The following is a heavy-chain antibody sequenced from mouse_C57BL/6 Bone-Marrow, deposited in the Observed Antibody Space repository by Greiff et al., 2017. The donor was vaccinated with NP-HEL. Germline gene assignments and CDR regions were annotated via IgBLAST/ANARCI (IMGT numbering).Heavy chain of an antibody. Sequence: QVQLQQSGAELVKPGASVKLSCKASGYTFTSYWMHWVKQRPGQCLEWIGMIHPNSGSTNYNEKFKSKATLTVDKSSSTAYMQLSSLTSEDSAVYYCAPYGYEDAMDYWGQGTSVTVSS. CDR2: IHPNSGST. D-gene: IGHD2-2*01. CDR1: GYTFTSYW. J-gene: IGHJ4*01. CDR3: APYGYEDAMDY. V-gene: IGHV1-64*01.